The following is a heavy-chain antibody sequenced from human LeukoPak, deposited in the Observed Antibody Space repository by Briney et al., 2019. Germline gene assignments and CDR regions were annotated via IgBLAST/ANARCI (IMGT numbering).Heavy chain of an antibody. V-gene: IGHV4-61*02. J-gene: IGHJ4*02. CDR2: ISSSGST. CDR3: ARGRKIVVVIRGRPFDY. Sequence: TSETLSLTCTVSGDSISSGDYYWSWIRQPAGKGLEWIGRISSSGSTNYNPSLKSRVTISVDTSKNQFSLKLSSVTAADTAVYYCARGRKIVVVIRGRPFDYWGQGTLVTVCS. D-gene: IGHD3-22*01. CDR1: GDSISSGDYY.